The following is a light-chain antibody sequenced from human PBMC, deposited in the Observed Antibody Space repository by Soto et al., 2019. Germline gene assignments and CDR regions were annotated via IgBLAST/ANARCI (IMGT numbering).Light chain of an antibody. CDR3: QQRSNWPPT. CDR1: QSVSSY. V-gene: IGKV3-11*01. Sequence: EIVLTQSPATLYLSPGERATLSCRASQSVSSYLAWYQQKPGQVPRLLIYDASNRATGIPARFSGSGSGTDVTLTISSLEPEDFAVYYCQQRSNWPPTCGQGTKVEIK. J-gene: IGKJ1*01. CDR2: DAS.